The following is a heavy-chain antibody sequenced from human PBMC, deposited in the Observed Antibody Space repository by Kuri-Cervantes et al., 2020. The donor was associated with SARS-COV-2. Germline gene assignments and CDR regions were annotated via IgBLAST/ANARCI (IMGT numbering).Heavy chain of an antibody. J-gene: IGHJ4*02. D-gene: IGHD3-10*01. CDR1: GFTFSSYG. CDR3: ARDLAFGDLPGGY. V-gene: IGHV3-33*01. CDR2: IWYDGSNK. Sequence: GGSLRLSCAASGFTFSSYGMHWVRQAPGKGLEWVAVIWYDGSNKYYADSVKGRFTISRDNSKNTLYLQMNSLRAEDTAVYYCARDLAFGDLPGGYWGQRTLVTVSS.